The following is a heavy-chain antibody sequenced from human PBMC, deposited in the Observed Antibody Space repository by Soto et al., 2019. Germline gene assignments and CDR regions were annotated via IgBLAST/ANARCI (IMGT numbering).Heavy chain of an antibody. CDR3: ARVCDGDCHHGMDV. CDR1: GGSISSGGYY. CDR2: IYYSGST. D-gene: IGHD2-21*02. Sequence: QVQLQESGPGLVKPSQTLSLTCTVSGGSISSGGYYWSWIRQHTGMGLEWIGYIYYSGSTYYNPSLKSRVTISVDTSKNQFSLRLSSVTAADTAVYYCARVCDGDCHHGMDVWGQGTTVTVSS. V-gene: IGHV4-31*03. J-gene: IGHJ6*02.